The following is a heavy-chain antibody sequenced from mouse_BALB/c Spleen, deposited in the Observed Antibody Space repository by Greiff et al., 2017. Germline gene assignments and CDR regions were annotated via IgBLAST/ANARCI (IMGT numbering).Heavy chain of an antibody. CDR1: GYAFSSYW. CDR3: ARYGYYFDY. V-gene: IGHV1-9*01. J-gene: IGHJ2*01. CDR2: ILPGSGST. D-gene: IGHD1-2*01. Sequence: VQLQQSGAELVRPGSSVKISCKASGYAFSSYWIEWVKQRPGHGLEWIGEILPGSGSTNYNEKFKGKATFTADTSSNTAYMQLSSLTSEDSAVYYCARYGYYFDYWGQGTTLTVSS.